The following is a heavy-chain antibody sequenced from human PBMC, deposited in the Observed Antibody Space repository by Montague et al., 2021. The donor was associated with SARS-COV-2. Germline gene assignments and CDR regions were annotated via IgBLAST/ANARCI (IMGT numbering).Heavy chain of an antibody. J-gene: IGHJ4*02. CDR1: GDSITSDVSY. CDR2: IYTTGST. V-gene: IGHV4-61*02. CDR3: ARDDFRWDFDC. D-gene: IGHD2/OR15-2a*01. Sequence: TLSLTCTVSGDSITSDVSYWSWIRQPAGKGLEWIGRIYTTGSTNYNPSLKSRLTISLDTSKNQFSLKLSSVTAADTAVCYCARDDFRWDFDCWGQGTLVTVSS.